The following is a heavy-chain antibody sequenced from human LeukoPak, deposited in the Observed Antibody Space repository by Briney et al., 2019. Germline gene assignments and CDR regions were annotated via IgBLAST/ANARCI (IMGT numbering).Heavy chain of an antibody. CDR3: ADLAVAGFDY. V-gene: IGHV1-2*02. CDR2: IYPNSGGT. J-gene: IGHJ4*02. Sequence: ASVKVSCKASRYTFTGYYMHWVRQAPGQGLEWMGWIYPNSGGTNYAQKFQGRVTMTRDTSISTAYMELSSLRSEDTAVYYCADLAVAGFDYWGQGTLVTVSS. CDR1: RYTFTGYY. D-gene: IGHD6-19*01.